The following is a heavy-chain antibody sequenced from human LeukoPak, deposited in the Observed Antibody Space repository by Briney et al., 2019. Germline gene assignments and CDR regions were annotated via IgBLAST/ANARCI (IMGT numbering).Heavy chain of an antibody. D-gene: IGHD7-27*01. CDR1: GGSISSSSYY. Sequence: PSETLSLTCTVSGGSISSSSYYWGWIRQPPGKGLEWIGSIYYSGSTYYNPSLKSRVTISVDTSKNQFSLKLSSVTAADTAVYYCARVSGDWEGNRAFDIWGQGTMVTVSS. J-gene: IGHJ3*02. V-gene: IGHV4-39*01. CDR3: ARVSGDWEGNRAFDI. CDR2: IYYSGST.